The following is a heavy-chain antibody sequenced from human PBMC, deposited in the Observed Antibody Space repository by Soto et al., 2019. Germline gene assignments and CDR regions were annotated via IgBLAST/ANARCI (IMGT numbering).Heavy chain of an antibody. CDR1: GFTFSSYA. CDR2: ISYDGSNK. Sequence: QVQLVESGGGVVQPGRSLRLSCAASGFTFSSYAMLWVRQAPGKGLEWVAVISYDGSNKYYADSVKGRFTISRDNSKNTLYLQMNSLRAEDTAVYYCARDEAYSSGWYGGNWFDPWGQGTLVTVSS. D-gene: IGHD6-19*01. CDR3: ARDEAYSSGWYGGNWFDP. J-gene: IGHJ5*02. V-gene: IGHV3-30-3*01.